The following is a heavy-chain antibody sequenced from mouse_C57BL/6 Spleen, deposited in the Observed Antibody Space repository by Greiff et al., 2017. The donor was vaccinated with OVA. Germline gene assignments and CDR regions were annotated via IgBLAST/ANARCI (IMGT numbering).Heavy chain of an antibody. CDR1: GYSITSGYY. CDR2: ISYDGSN. J-gene: IGHJ2*01. Sequence: EVKLVESGPGLVKPSQSLSLTCSVTGYSITSGYYWNWIRQFPGNKLEWMGYISYDGSNNYNPSLKNRISITRDTSKNQFFLKLNSVTTEDTATYYCASLRRNDFDYWGQGTTLTVSS. V-gene: IGHV3-6*01. CDR3: ASLRRNDFDY.